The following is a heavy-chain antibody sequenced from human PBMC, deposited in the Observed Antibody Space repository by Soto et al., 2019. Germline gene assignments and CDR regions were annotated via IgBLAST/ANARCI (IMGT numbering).Heavy chain of an antibody. CDR1: GFTFSNAW. CDR3: TTEYSSVSIDAFDI. CDR2: IKSKTDGGTT. V-gene: IGHV3-15*01. D-gene: IGHD3-10*01. J-gene: IGHJ3*02. Sequence: EVQLVESGGGLVKPGGSLRLSCAASGFTFSNAWMSWVRQAPGKGLEWVGRIKSKTDGGTTDYAAPVKGRFTISRDDSKNTLYLQMNSLKTEDTAVYYCTTEYSSVSIDAFDIWGQGTMVTVSS.